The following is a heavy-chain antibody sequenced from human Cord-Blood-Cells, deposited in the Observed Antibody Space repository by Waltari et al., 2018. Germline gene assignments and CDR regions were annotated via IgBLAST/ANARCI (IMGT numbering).Heavy chain of an antibody. D-gene: IGHD3-10*02. Sequence: EVQLVESGGGLVQPGGSLRLSCAAAGFTLSDYWMGWCRQAEGKGLEWLANIKKEGSCKYYVYSVKGRFTTSRDKAKNSLCRQMNSRRAEGTCVYYCARGRMLGLLDYWGQGTLVTGSS. CDR1: GFTLSDYW. V-gene: IGHV3-7*04. J-gene: IGHJ4*02. CDR3: ARGRMLGLLDY. CDR2: IKKEGSCK.